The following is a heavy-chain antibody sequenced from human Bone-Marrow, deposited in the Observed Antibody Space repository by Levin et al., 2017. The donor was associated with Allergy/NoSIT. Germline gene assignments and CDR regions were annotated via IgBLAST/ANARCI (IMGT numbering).Heavy chain of an antibody. CDR3: AKTQGLFGVVIPYYFDY. Sequence: LSLTCAASGFTFSSYAMSWVRQAPGKGLEWVSAISGSGGSTYYADSVKGRFTISRDNSKNTLYLQMNSLRAEDTAVYYCAKTQGLFGVVIPYYFDYWGQGTLVTVSS. V-gene: IGHV3-23*01. J-gene: IGHJ4*02. D-gene: IGHD3-3*01. CDR1: GFTFSSYA. CDR2: ISGSGGST.